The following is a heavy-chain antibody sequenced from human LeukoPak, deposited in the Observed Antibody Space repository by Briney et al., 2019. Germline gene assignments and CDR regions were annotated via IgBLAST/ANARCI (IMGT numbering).Heavy chain of an antibody. J-gene: IGHJ5*02. D-gene: IGHD3-22*01. CDR1: GYTFTRYD. CDR3: AREPDSSGYYAGP. V-gene: IGHV1-8*01. CDR2: MNPNSGNT. Sequence: ASVKVSCKASGYTFTRYDINWVRQATGQGLEWMGWMNPNSGNTGYAQKFQGRVTMTRNTSISTAYMELSSLRSEDTAVYYCAREPDSSGYYAGPWGQGTLVTVSP.